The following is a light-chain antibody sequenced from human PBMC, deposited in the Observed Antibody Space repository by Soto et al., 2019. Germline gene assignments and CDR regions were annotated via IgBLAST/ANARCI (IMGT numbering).Light chain of an antibody. CDR2: GNI. CDR3: QSYDNSLSAYV. CDR1: SLNLGPGYD. Sequence: SVVTQPPSVSGAPGEGGTISCTGGSLNLGPGYDVHWYQKPPQTAPKLLTYGNINRPSGGPSRCSGAKAGTPAPPSTPGXQPEDEADYYCQSYDNSLSAYVFGSGTKVTVL. V-gene: IGLV1-40*01. J-gene: IGLJ1*01.